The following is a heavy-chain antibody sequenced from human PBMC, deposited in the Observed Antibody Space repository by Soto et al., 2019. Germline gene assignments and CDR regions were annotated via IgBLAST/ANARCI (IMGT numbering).Heavy chain of an antibody. CDR3: ARSQYYDFWSGVNWFDP. Sequence: QVQLVQSGAEVKKPGSSVKVSCKASGGTFSSYAISWVRQAPGQGLEWMGGIIPIFGTANYAQKFQGRVTITADESTSTDYMELSSLRSEDTAVYYCARSQYYDFWSGVNWFDPWGQGTLVTVSS. V-gene: IGHV1-69*12. CDR2: IIPIFGTA. CDR1: GGTFSSYA. D-gene: IGHD3-3*01. J-gene: IGHJ5*02.